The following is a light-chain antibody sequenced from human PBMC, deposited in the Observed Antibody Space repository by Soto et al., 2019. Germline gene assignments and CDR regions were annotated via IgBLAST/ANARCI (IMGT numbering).Light chain of an antibody. CDR1: SSNIGAGYD. Sequence: QSVLTQPPSVSGAPGQRVTISCTRSSSNIGAGYDVHWYQQLPGTAPKLLIYGNSNRPSGVPDRFSGSKSGTSASLAITGLQAEDEADYYCQSYASSLSGSVFGTGTKLTVL. CDR2: GNS. V-gene: IGLV1-40*01. J-gene: IGLJ1*01. CDR3: QSYASSLSGSV.